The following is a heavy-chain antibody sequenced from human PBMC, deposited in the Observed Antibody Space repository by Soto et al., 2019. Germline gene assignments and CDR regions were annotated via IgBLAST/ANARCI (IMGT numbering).Heavy chain of an antibody. CDR2: ISWDGGST. CDR1: GFTFDDYT. V-gene: IGHV3-43*01. Sequence: GGSLRLSCAASGFTFDDYTMHWVRQAPGKGLEWVSLISWDGGSTYYADSVKGRFTISRDNSKNSLYLQMNSLRTEDTALYYCARGMTTATTSTYYSGMDVWGQGTTVTVSS. D-gene: IGHD4-4*01. J-gene: IGHJ6*02. CDR3: ARGMTTATTSTYYSGMDV.